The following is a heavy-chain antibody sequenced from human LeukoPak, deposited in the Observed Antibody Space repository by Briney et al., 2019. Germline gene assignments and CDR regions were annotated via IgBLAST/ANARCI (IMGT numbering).Heavy chain of an antibody. Sequence: GGSLRLSCAASGFDFSSNWMHWVRHAPGQGLMWVSRIKGDGISTNYADSVKGRFTISRDIAKNTLYLQMNSLRAEDTGVYYCAKDHYWSIDYWGRGTLVTVSS. D-gene: IGHD3-3*01. V-gene: IGHV3-74*01. J-gene: IGHJ4*02. CDR3: AKDHYWSIDY. CDR1: GFDFSSNW. CDR2: IKGDGIST.